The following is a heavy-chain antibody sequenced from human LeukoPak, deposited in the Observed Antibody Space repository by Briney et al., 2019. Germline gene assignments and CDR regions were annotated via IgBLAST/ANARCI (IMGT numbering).Heavy chain of an antibody. V-gene: IGHV3-15*01. D-gene: IGHD1-14*01. Sequence: GSLRLSCAASGFTFSNAWMYWVRQAPGKGLECVGRIKNKADGGTTDYAAPVKDRFSISRDDSENTLLLQMNGLKTEDTAMYYCTTADLRNNSWGQGTLVTVSS. CDR3: TTADLRNNS. CDR2: IKNKADGGTT. CDR1: GFTFSNAW. J-gene: IGHJ4*02.